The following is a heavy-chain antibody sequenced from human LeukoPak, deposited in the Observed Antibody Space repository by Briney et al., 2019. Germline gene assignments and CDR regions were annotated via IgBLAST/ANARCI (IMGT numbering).Heavy chain of an antibody. D-gene: IGHD3-10*01. Sequence: GSSVKVSCKASGGTFSSYAISWVRQAPGQGLEWMGGIIPIFGTANYAQKFQGRVTITTDESTSTAYMELSSLRSEDTAVYYCARDMRGNYGSGSYYSNWGQGTLVTVSS. V-gene: IGHV1-69*05. CDR2: IIPIFGTA. J-gene: IGHJ4*02. CDR3: ARDMRGNYGSGSYYSN. CDR1: GGTFSSYA.